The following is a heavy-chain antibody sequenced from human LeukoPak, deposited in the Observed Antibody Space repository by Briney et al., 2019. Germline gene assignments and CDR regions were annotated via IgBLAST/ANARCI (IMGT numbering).Heavy chain of an antibody. J-gene: IGHJ4*02. V-gene: IGHV3-7*01. D-gene: IGHD3-22*01. CDR3: ARVEYDSSGYYFDY. Sequence: HPGGSLRLSCAASGFTFSSYWMGWVRQAPGKGLEWVANIKQDGSEKYYVDSVKGRFTISRDNAKNSLYLQMNSLRAEDTAVYYCARVEYDSSGYYFDYWGQGTLVTVSS. CDR1: GFTFSSYW. CDR2: IKQDGSEK.